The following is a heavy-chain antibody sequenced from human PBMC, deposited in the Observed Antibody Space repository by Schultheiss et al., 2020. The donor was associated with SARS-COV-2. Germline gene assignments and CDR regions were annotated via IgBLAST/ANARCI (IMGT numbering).Heavy chain of an antibody. Sequence: GSLRLSCAVYGGSFSGYYWNWIRQPPGKGLEWIAYVHYSGSTNYNPSLKSRVTISVDTSKNQFSLKLSSVTAADTAVYYCARLPSSGWYSDYYYYYMDVWGKGTTVTVSS. J-gene: IGHJ6*03. V-gene: IGHV4-59*08. D-gene: IGHD6-19*01. CDR1: GGSFSGYY. CDR2: VHYSGST. CDR3: ARLPSSGWYSDYYYYYMDV.